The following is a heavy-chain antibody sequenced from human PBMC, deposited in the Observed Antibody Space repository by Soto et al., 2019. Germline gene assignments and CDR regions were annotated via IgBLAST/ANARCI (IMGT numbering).Heavy chain of an antibody. V-gene: IGHV4-31*03. D-gene: IGHD2-21*02. CDR1: GGSISSGGYY. CDR2: IYYSGST. CDR3: ARGFQSGGGNSGFDY. J-gene: IGHJ4*02. Sequence: PSETLSLTCTVSGGSISSGGYYWSWIRQHPGKGLEWIGYIYYSGSTYYNPSLKSRVTISVDTSKNQFSLKLSSVTAADTAVYYCARGFQSGGGNSGFDYWGQGTLVTVSS.